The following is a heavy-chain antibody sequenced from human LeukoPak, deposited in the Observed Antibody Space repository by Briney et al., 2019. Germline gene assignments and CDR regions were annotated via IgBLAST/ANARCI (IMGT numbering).Heavy chain of an antibody. V-gene: IGHV4-4*07. J-gene: IGHJ4*02. D-gene: IGHD3-10*01. CDR2: IYTSGST. CDR3: ARGFYGSGSLGFDY. CDR1: GGSIGSYY. Sequence: PSETLSLTCTVSGGSIGSYYWSWIRQPAGKGLEWIGRIYTSGSTNYNPSLKSRVTMSVDTSKNQFSLKLSSVTAADTAVYYCARGFYGSGSLGFDYWGQGTLVTVSS.